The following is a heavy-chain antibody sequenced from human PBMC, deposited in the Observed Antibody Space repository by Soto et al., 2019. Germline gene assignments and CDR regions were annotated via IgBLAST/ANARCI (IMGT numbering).Heavy chain of an antibody. D-gene: IGHD3-16*01. Sequence: EVQLLESGGGLVQPGGSLRLSCAASGFTFSSYAMSWVRQAPGKGLEWVSAISGSAGSTYYADSVKGRFTISRDNSKTTLYLQMNSRRAEDTAVFYCTKDLWPYLPAGGEFDSWGQGTLVTVSS. CDR2: ISGSAGST. CDR1: GFTFSSYA. J-gene: IGHJ4*02. CDR3: TKDLWPYLPAGGEFDS. V-gene: IGHV3-23*01.